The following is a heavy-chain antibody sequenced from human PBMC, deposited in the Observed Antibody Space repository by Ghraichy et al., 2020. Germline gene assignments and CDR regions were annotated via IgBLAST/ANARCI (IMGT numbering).Heavy chain of an antibody. V-gene: IGHV3-21*04. Sequence: GGSLRLSCRASGFTFSIYSMNWVRQAPGKGLEWVSSIGRSSTYIYYADSVEGRFTISRDNGRNSLYLQMNSLRAEDTAVYYCARGYSSTSPPGGWGQGTLVTVSS. CDR3: ARGYSSTSPPGG. D-gene: IGHD6-13*01. J-gene: IGHJ4*02. CDR2: IGRSSTYI. CDR1: GFTFSIYS.